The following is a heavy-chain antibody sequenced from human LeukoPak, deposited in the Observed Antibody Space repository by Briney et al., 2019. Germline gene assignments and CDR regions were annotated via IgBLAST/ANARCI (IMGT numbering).Heavy chain of an antibody. D-gene: IGHD3-22*01. Sequence: ASVKVSCKASGYTFTSYYMHWVRQAPGQGLEWMGIINPSGGSTSYAQKFQGRVTMTRDTSTSTVYMELSSLRSEDTAVYYCARDSTCYYDSSGYYPGDYWGQGTLVTVSS. V-gene: IGHV1-46*01. CDR2: INPSGGST. J-gene: IGHJ4*02. CDR3: ARDSTCYYDSSGYYPGDY. CDR1: GYTFTSYY.